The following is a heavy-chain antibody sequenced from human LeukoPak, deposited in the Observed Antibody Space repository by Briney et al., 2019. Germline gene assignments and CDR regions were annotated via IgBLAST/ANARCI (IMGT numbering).Heavy chain of an antibody. CDR1: GYTFTGYY. D-gene: IGHD2-15*01. Sequence: GASVKVSCKASGYTFTGYYMHWVRQPPGQGLEWMGWINPNSGGTNYAQKFQGRVTMTSDTSISTVYVELSRLRSDDTAVYYCARSLGYCSGGSCYVLVSDYWGQGTLVTVSS. CDR3: ARSLGYCSGGSCYVLVSDY. CDR2: INPNSGGT. J-gene: IGHJ4*02. V-gene: IGHV1-2*02.